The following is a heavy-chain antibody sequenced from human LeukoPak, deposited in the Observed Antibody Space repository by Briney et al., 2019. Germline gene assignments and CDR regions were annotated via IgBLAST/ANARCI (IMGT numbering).Heavy chain of an antibody. J-gene: IGHJ4*02. Sequence: GGSLRLSCAASGFIFSNCAMHWVRQAPGKGLEWVAVISYDGSNKYNADSVRGRFTISRDNSKNTLYLQMNSLRPEDTAVYYCARADSYDSSGLPFDYWGQGTLVTVSS. D-gene: IGHD3-22*01. CDR1: GFIFSNCA. V-gene: IGHV3-30*04. CDR3: ARADSYDSSGLPFDY. CDR2: ISYDGSNK.